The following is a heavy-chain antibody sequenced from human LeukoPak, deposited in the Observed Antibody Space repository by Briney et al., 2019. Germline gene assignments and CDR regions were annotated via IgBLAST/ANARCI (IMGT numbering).Heavy chain of an antibody. Sequence: GGSLRLSCAASGFTVSSNYMSWVRQAPGNGLEWVSVIYSGGSTYYADSVKGRFTISRDNSKNTLYLQMNSLRAEDTAVYYCARAGGVDYYDSSGYYYPNWFDPWGQGTLVTVSS. CDR1: GFTVSSNY. D-gene: IGHD3-22*01. CDR3: ARAGGVDYYDSSGYYYPNWFDP. V-gene: IGHV3-53*01. CDR2: IYSGGST. J-gene: IGHJ5*02.